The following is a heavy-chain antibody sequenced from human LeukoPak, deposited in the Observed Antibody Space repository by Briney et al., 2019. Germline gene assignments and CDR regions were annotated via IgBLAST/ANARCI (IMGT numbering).Heavy chain of an antibody. CDR3: ARDYCSSTSCYTGGFDY. J-gene: IGHJ4*02. CDR2: ISAYNGNT. Sequence: GASMKVSCTASGYTFTSYGISWVRQAPGQGLEWMGWISAYNGNTNYAQKLQGRVTMTTDTSTSTAYMELRSLRSDDTAVYYCARDYCSSTSCYTGGFDYWGQGTLVTVSS. V-gene: IGHV1-18*01. CDR1: GYTFTSYG. D-gene: IGHD2-2*02.